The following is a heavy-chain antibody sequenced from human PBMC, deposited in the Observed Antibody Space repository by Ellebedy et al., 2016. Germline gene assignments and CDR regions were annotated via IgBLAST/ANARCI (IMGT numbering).Heavy chain of an antibody. D-gene: IGHD5-18*01. V-gene: IGHV1-8*01. Sequence: ASVKVSXKASGYTFTSYDINWVRQATGQGLEWMGWMNPNSGNTGYAQKFQGRVTMTRNTFISTAYMELSSLRSEDTAVYYCARGYSYGYYYYYYMDVWGKGTTVTVSS. CDR3: ARGYSYGYYYYYYMDV. CDR1: GYTFTSYD. J-gene: IGHJ6*03. CDR2: MNPNSGNT.